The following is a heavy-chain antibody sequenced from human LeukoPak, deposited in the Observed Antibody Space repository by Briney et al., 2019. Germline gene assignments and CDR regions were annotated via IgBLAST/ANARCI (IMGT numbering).Heavy chain of an antibody. CDR1: GFTVSSNY. J-gene: IGHJ3*02. Sequence: GGSLRLSCAASGFTVSSNYMSWVRQAPGKGLEWVSVIYSGGSTYYADSVKGRFTISRDNSKNTLYLQMNSLRAEDTAVYYCAKDYYDSSGSLWGAFDIWGQGTMVTVSS. D-gene: IGHD3-22*01. V-gene: IGHV3-66*01. CDR2: IYSGGST. CDR3: AKDYYDSSGSLWGAFDI.